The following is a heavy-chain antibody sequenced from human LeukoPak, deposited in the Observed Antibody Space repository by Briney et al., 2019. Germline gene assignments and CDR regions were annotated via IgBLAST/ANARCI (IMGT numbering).Heavy chain of an antibody. J-gene: IGHJ5*02. V-gene: IGHV4-59*08. Sequence: SETLSLTCTVSGGSISSYYWSWIRQPPRKGLEWIGYIYYSGSTNYNPSLKSRVTISVDTSKNQFSLRLSSVTAADTAVYYCARHRISNWFDPWGQGTLVTVSS. CDR2: IYYSGST. CDR1: GGSISSYY. CDR3: ARHRISNWFDP.